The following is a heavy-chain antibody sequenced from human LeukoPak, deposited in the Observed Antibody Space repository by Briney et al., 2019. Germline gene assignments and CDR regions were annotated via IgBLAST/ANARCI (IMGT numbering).Heavy chain of an antibody. CDR3: ARESDSSGYDGNWFDP. Sequence: SQTLSLTCTVSGGSISSGGYYWSWIRQPAGKGLEWIGRMYTSGNTNYNPSLKSRATISVDTSKNQFSLELSSVTAADTAVYYCARESDSSGYDGNWFDPWGQGTLVTVSS. D-gene: IGHD3-22*01. J-gene: IGHJ5*02. CDR2: MYTSGNT. V-gene: IGHV4-61*02. CDR1: GGSISSGGYY.